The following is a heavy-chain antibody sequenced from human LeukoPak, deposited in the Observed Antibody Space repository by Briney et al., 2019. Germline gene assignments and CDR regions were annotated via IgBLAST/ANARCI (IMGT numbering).Heavy chain of an antibody. J-gene: IGHJ4*02. CDR2: IWYDGSNK. CDR3: ARDQGMWTYYYDSSGYYFGGFDY. Sequence: GRSLRLSCAASGFTFSSYGMHWVRQAPGKGLEGAAVIWYDGSNKYYADSVKRRFTISRDNSKNTLYVQMNSLRAEDTAVYYCARDQGMWTYYYDSSGYYFGGFDYWGQGTLVTVPS. D-gene: IGHD3-22*01. CDR1: GFTFSSYG. V-gene: IGHV3-33*01.